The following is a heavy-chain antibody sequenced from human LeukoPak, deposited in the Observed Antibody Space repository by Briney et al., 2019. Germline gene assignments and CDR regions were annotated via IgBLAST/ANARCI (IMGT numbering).Heavy chain of an antibody. Sequence: GGSLRLSCAASGFTFSSYEMNWVRQAPGKGLEWVSYISSSGSTIYYADSVKGRFTISRDNAKNSLYLQMNSLGAEDTAVYYCARDFIGDVDYWGQGTLVTVSS. CDR2: ISSSGSTI. V-gene: IGHV3-48*03. CDR1: GFTFSSYE. J-gene: IGHJ4*02. CDR3: ARDFIGDVDY. D-gene: IGHD3-16*01.